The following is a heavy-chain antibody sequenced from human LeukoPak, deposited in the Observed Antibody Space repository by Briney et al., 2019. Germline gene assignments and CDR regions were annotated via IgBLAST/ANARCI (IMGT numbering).Heavy chain of an antibody. CDR1: GFTFSSYG. CDR3: AKAHSGDYVPTSYFDY. V-gene: IGHV3-30*18. D-gene: IGHD4-17*01. CDR2: ISYDGSNQ. J-gene: IGHJ4*02. Sequence: TGGSLRLSCVASGFTFSSYGMHWVRQAPGKGLEWVVIISYDGSNQYYADSVKGRFTISRDNSKNTLYLQMNSLRTEDTAVYYCAKAHSGDYVPTSYFDYWGQGALVTVSS.